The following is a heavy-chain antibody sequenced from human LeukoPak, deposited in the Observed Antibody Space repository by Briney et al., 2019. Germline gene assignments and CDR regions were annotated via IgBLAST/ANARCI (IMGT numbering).Heavy chain of an antibody. J-gene: IGHJ4*02. Sequence: GGSLRLSCAASGITFSRYWMTWVRQAPGKGLEWVANIKQDGSEKYYVDSVKGRFTISRDNANNSLYLQMNSLRAEDTAVYYCARARSGWYFDYWGQGTLSPSPQ. CDR1: GITFSRYW. D-gene: IGHD6-19*01. CDR2: IKQDGSEK. V-gene: IGHV3-7*04. CDR3: ARARSGWYFDY.